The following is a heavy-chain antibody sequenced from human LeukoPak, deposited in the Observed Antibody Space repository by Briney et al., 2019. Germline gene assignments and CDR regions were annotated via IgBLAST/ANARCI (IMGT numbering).Heavy chain of an antibody. CDR1: GGSFSGYY. D-gene: IGHD1-20*01. CDR2: INHSGST. J-gene: IGHJ5*02. Sequence: PSETLSLTCAVYGGSFSGYYWSWIRQPPGKGLEWIGEINHSGSTNYTPSLKSRVTISVATSKNQFSLKLSSVTAADTAVYYCARGPGVTGTTSFDPWGQGTLVTVSS. CDR3: ARGPGVTGTTSFDP. V-gene: IGHV4-34*01.